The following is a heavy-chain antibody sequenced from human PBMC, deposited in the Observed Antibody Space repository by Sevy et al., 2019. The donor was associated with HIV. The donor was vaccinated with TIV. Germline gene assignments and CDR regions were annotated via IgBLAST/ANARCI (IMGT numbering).Heavy chain of an antibody. V-gene: IGHV3-21*01. J-gene: IGHJ4*02. Sequence: LRLSCAASGFTFSSHSMNWVRQAPGKGLEWVSSISSSSDYIYYADSVKGRFTISRDNAKNSLYLQMNSLRAEDTAVYSCATTGIVGATRRNYFDYWGQGTLVTVSS. CDR2: ISSSSDYI. CDR3: ATTGIVGATRRNYFDY. CDR1: GFTFSSHS. D-gene: IGHD1-26*01.